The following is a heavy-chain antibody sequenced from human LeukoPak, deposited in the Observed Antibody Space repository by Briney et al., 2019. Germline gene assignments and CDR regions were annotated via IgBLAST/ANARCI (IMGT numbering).Heavy chain of an antibody. Sequence: PSETLSLTCAVYGGSFSGYYWSWIRQPPGKGLEWIGEINHSGSTNYNPSLKSRVTISVDTSKNQFSLKLSSVTAEDTAVYYCARHSRTYYDFDYWGQGILVTVSS. CDR3: ARHSRTYYDFDY. CDR2: INHSGST. J-gene: IGHJ4*02. D-gene: IGHD1-26*01. V-gene: IGHV4-34*01. CDR1: GGSFSGYY.